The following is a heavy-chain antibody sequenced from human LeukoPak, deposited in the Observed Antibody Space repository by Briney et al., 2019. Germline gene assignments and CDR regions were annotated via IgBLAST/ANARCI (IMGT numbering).Heavy chain of an antibody. CDR3: ARTGHYQFDS. D-gene: IGHD3-9*01. CDR1: GYSFTDYD. Sequence: GASVKVSCTASGYSFTDYDFSWVRQASGQGLEWLGWVSIYNDNTNYAREFQDRITMTTDISTSTAYMELKSLTSDDTAVYFCARTGHYQFDSWGQGTLVTVSS. CDR2: VSIYNDNT. J-gene: IGHJ4*02. V-gene: IGHV1-18*01.